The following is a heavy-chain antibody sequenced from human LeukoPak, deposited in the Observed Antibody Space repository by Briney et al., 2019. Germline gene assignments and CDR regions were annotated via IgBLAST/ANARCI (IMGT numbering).Heavy chain of an antibody. CDR3: ARADYDILTGSLYYFDY. CDR2: IYHSGST. CDR1: GGSISSYY. V-gene: IGHV4-59*12. J-gene: IGHJ4*02. D-gene: IGHD3-9*01. Sequence: SETLSLTCSVSGGSISSYYWSWIRQPPGKGLEWIGEIYHSGSTNYNPSLKSRVTISVDKSKNQFSLKLSSVTAADTAVYYCARADYDILTGSLYYFDYWGQGTLVTVSS.